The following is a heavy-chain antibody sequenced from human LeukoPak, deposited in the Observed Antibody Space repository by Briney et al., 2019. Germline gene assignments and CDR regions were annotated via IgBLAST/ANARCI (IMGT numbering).Heavy chain of an antibody. Sequence: GGSLRLSCAASGFTVSSNYMSWVRQAPGKGLEWVSVIYSGGSTYYADSVKGRFTISRDNAKNSLYLQMNSLRAEDTAVYYCARGGSSGYTVDYWGQGTLVTVSS. CDR2: IYSGGST. J-gene: IGHJ4*02. CDR1: GFTVSSNY. D-gene: IGHD3-22*01. V-gene: IGHV3-53*01. CDR3: ARGGSSGYTVDY.